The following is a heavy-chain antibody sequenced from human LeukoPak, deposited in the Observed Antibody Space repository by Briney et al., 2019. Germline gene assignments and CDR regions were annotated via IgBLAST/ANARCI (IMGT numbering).Heavy chain of an antibody. V-gene: IGHV4-4*07. J-gene: IGHJ4*02. CDR1: GGSISSYY. D-gene: IGHD3-22*01. Sequence: SETLSLTCTVSGGSISSYYWSWIRQPAGKGLEWIGRIYTSGSTNYNPSLKSRVTMSVDTSKNQFSLKLSSVTAADMAVYYCASRTHYYDSSGYFDYWGQGTLVTVSS. CDR3: ASRTHYYDSSGYFDY. CDR2: IYTSGST.